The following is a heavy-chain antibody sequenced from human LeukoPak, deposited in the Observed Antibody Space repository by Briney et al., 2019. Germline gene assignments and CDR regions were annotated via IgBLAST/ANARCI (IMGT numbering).Heavy chain of an antibody. CDR1: GDSLRSGSYF. Sequence: KPSETLSLTCTVSGDSLRSGSYFWGWIRQPPGQGLEWIGSVYYSGSAHYNPSLQSRVTMSVDSSKTRFSLNLDSVTATDSAVYYCARGRYYGSGSYYKPSSFDYWGQGTLVTVSS. CDR2: VYYSGSA. V-gene: IGHV4-39*01. CDR3: ARGRYYGSGSYYKPSSFDY. D-gene: IGHD3-10*01. J-gene: IGHJ4*02.